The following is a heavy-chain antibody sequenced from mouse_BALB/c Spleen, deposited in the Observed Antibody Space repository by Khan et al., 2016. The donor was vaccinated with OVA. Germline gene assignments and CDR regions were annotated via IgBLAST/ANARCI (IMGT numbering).Heavy chain of an antibody. D-gene: IGHD1-1*01. CDR1: GYTFTSYW. V-gene: IGHV1-7*01. CDR2: IDPSTDYT. Sequence: QVQLQQSGAELAKPGASVKLSCKASGYTFTSYWMHWVKQRPGQGLEWIGYIDPSTDYTEYNQKFKDKATLTADPSSSTAYIQLTSLTSEDSAVFYCTNHGSSSAGLTYWGQGTLVTVSA. CDR3: TNHGSSSAGLTY. J-gene: IGHJ3*01.